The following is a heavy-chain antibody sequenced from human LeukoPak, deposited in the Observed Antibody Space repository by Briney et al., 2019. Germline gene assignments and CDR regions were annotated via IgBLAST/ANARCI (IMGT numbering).Heavy chain of an antibody. CDR2: ISYDGSNK. J-gene: IGHJ6*02. V-gene: IGHV3-30-3*01. D-gene: IGHD2-15*01. CDR3: ARGVAATSYYYYGMDV. CDR1: GFTFSSYA. Sequence: PGGSLRLSCAASGFTFSSYAVHWVRQAPGQGLEWVAVISYDGSNKYYADSVKGRFTISRDNSKNTLYLQMNSLRAEDTAVYYCARGVAATSYYYYGMDVWGQGTTVTVSS.